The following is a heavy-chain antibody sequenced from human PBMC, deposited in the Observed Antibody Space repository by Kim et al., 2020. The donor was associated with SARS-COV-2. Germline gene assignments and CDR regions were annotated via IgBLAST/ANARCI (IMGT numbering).Heavy chain of an antibody. D-gene: IGHD6-19*01. CDR1: GFTFSSYG. CDR3: ARGAPTAVAGYYYYYYGMDV. J-gene: IGHJ6*02. V-gene: IGHV3-33*01. CDR2: IWYDGSNK. Sequence: GGSLRLSCAASGFTFSSYGMHWVRQAPGKGLEWVAVIWYDGSNKYYADSVKGRFTISRDNSKNTLYLQMNSLRAEDTAVYYCARGAPTAVAGYYYYYYGMDVWGQGTTVTVSS.